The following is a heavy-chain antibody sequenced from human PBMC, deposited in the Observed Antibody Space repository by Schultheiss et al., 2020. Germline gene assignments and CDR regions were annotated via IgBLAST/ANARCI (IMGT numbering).Heavy chain of an antibody. CDR3: AKGARGYDFWSGTYGMDV. D-gene: IGHD3-3*01. CDR2: ISSSSSYI. Sequence: GGSLRLSCAASGFTFSSYSMNWVRQAPGKGLEWVSSISSSSSYIYYADSVKGRFTISRDNAKNSLYLQMNSLRAEDTAVYYCAKGARGYDFWSGTYGMDVWGQGTTVTVSS. V-gene: IGHV3-21*01. CDR1: GFTFSSYS. J-gene: IGHJ6*02.